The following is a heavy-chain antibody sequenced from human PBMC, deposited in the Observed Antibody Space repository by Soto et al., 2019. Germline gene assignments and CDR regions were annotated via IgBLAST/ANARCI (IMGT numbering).Heavy chain of an antibody. J-gene: IGHJ4*02. CDR3: ATRSPAFDY. V-gene: IGHV1-18*01. Sequence: QVQLVQSGPEVKKPGASVKVSCKTSGYTFTSYGIAWVRQAPGKGIEWMGWISTYKGDTKDAQKFQGRVTMTTDTPTSTAYMELRSLRSDDTAVYYCATRSPAFDYWGQGTLVTVSS. CDR1: GYTFTSYG. CDR2: ISTYKGDT.